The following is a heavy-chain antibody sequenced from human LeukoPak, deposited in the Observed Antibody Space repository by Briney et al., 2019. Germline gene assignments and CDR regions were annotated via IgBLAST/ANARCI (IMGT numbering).Heavy chain of an antibody. CDR3: ARDQNY. V-gene: IGHV3-66*02. J-gene: IGHJ4*02. Sequence: GGSLRLSCVASGFTVSTNYMSWVRQAPGKGLEWVSVTYSGGTTYYADSVKGRFTISTDNSQNTLYLQMNSLRPEDTVVYYCARDQNYWGQGTLVTVSS. CDR1: GFTVSTNY. CDR2: TYSGGTT.